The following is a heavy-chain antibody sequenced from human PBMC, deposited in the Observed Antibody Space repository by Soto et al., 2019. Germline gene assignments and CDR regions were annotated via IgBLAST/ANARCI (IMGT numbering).Heavy chain of an antibody. J-gene: IGHJ5*02. V-gene: IGHV3-21*01. CDR1: GFTFSGYT. Sequence: EVQLMESGGALVKPGGSLRLSCAASGFTFSGYTMNWVRQAPGKGLEWVSSISSTSTYISYADSVKGRFTISRDNANNSLSLQMNSLRAEDTAVYYCARGGAAISGTPEWFDPWGQGTRVTVSS. CDR2: ISSTSTYI. D-gene: IGHD2-2*01. CDR3: ARGGAAISGTPEWFDP.